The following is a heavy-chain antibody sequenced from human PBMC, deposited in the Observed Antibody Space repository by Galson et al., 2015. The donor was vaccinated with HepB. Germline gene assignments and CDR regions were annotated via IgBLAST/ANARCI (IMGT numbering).Heavy chain of an antibody. J-gene: IGHJ4*02. CDR3: AKRLNTGAYDY. V-gene: IGHV3-13*05. D-gene: IGHD7-27*01. Sequence: SLRLSCAASGFTFSSYDMHWVRQATGKGLEWVSAIGTAGDPYYPGSVKGRFTISRENAKNSLYLQMNSLRAGDTAVYYCAKRLNTGAYDYWGRGTLVTVSS. CDR2: IGTAGDP. CDR1: GFTFSSYD.